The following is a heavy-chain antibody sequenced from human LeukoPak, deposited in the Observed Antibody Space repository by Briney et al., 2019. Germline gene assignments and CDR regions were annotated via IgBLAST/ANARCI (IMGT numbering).Heavy chain of an antibody. D-gene: IGHD3-22*01. CDR3: ARDAWGYYDSSGYSFGSQYYMDV. V-gene: IGHV3-23*01. CDR2: ISGGGHSA. Sequence: GGSLRLSCAASGFTFSDHAMTWVRQAPGKGLEWVSAISGGGHSAYYADSVRGRFTISRDNSRNTLSLQMNRLSAEDTAFYYCARDAWGYYDSSGYSFGSQYYMDVWGKGTTVTVFS. CDR1: GFTFSDHA. J-gene: IGHJ6*03.